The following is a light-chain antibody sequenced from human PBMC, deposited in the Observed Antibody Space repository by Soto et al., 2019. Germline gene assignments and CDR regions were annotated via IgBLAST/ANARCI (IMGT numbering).Light chain of an antibody. CDR2: GAS. CDR3: QQYNNWPPWT. V-gene: IGKV3-15*01. Sequence: EIVMKQSPATLSVSPGEGATLSCRASQSVSRNLAWYQQKPGQAPRLLIYGASTRATGIPARFSGSGSGTEFTLTIRSLQSEDLAGYYCQQYNNWPPWTFGQGTKVEIK. CDR1: QSVSRN. J-gene: IGKJ1*01.